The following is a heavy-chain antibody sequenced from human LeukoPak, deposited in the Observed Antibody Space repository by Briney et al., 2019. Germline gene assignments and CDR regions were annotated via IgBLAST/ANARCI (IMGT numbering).Heavy chain of an antibody. CDR1: GYTFTGYY. D-gene: IGHD6-13*01. CDR2: INPNSGGT. V-gene: IGHV1-2*02. CDR3: ARSKGYHAFDI. Sequence: ASVKVSCKAPGYTFTGYYMHWVRQAPGQGLEWMGWINPNSGGTSYAQKFQGRVTMTRDMSTSTVYMELSSLRSEDTAVYYCARSKGYHAFDIWGQGTMVTVSS. J-gene: IGHJ3*02.